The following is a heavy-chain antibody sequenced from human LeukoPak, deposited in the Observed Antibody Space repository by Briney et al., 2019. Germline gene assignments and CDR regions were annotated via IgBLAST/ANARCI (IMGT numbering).Heavy chain of an antibody. D-gene: IGHD6-19*01. CDR1: GFTVSSNY. Sequence: GGSLRLSCAASGFTVSSNYMSWVRQAPGKGLEWVSVIYSGGSTYYADSVKGRFTISRDNSKNTLYLQMNSLRAEDTAVYYCASRAVAGTGLDYWGQGTLVTVSS. CDR2: IYSGGST. V-gene: IGHV3-66*01. CDR3: ASRAVAGTGLDY. J-gene: IGHJ4*02.